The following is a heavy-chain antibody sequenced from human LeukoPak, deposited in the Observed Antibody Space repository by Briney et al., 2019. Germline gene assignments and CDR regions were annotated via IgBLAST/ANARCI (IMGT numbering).Heavy chain of an antibody. V-gene: IGHV3-23*01. CDR2: ISASGGRT. D-gene: IGHD3-3*01. CDR1: GFTFRSYA. CDR3: AGNSDFWSGYFAI. J-gene: IGHJ4*02. Sequence: HPGGSLRLSCAASGFTFRSYAMSWVRQAPGKGLEWVSVISASGGRTSYADSVKGRFTVSRDNSKNTLYLQMNSLRGEDTAVYYCAGNSDFWSGYFAIWGQGTVVTVSS.